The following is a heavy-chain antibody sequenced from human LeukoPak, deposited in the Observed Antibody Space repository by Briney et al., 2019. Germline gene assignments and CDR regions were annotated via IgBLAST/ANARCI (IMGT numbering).Heavy chain of an antibody. J-gene: IGHJ6*02. Sequence: ASVKVSCKASGYTFAGYYMHWVRQAPGQGLEWMGWISAYNGNTHYAEKFQGRLTMTTDTSTSTAYMELRSLRSDDTAVYYCARNKYPEGGIVVVPANYYYYGMDVWGQGTTVTVSS. CDR3: ARNKYPEGGIVVVPANYYYYGMDV. V-gene: IGHV1-18*04. D-gene: IGHD2-2*01. CDR1: GYTFAGYY. CDR2: ISAYNGNT.